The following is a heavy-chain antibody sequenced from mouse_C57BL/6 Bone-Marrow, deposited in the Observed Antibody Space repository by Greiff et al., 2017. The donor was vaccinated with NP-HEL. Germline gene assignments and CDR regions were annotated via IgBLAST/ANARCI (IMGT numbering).Heavy chain of an antibody. CDR2: IRNKANGYKT. CDR1: GFTFTDYY. Sequence: EVMLVESGGGLVQPGGSLSLSCAASGFTFTDYYMSWVRQPPGKALEWLGFIRNKANGYKTEYSVSVQGRFTISRDNSQSILYLQMNALRAEDSATYYCARFPRWYFDVWGTGTTVTVSS. J-gene: IGHJ1*03. V-gene: IGHV7-3*01. CDR3: ARFPRWYFDV.